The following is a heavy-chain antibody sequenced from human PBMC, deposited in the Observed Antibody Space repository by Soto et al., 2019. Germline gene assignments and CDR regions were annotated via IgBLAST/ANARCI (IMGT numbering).Heavy chain of an antibody. Sequence: EAQLVESGGGLVQPGGSLRVSCAVSGFTFSDYWMSWVRQAPGKGLEWVAKIKQDGSEKDYVDSVKGRFTISRDNANNSLYLHIYSLRVEDTAIYYCARGGRDAYDWFDPWGQGTLVTGSS. CDR2: IKQDGSEK. V-gene: IGHV3-7*01. CDR3: ARGGRDAYDWFDP. J-gene: IGHJ5*02. D-gene: IGHD3-16*01. CDR1: GFTFSDYW.